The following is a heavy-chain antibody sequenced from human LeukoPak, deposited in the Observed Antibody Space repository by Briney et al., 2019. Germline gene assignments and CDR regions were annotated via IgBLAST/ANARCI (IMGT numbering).Heavy chain of an antibody. CDR2: IIPIFGTA. V-gene: IGHV1-69*06. CDR3: ARLPANYYYDSSGYYGFDY. J-gene: IGHJ4*02. Sequence: KISCKASGGTFSSYAISWVRQAPGQGLEWMGGIIPIFGTANYAQKFQGRVTITADKSTSTAYMELSSLRSEDTAVYYCARLPANYYYDSSGYYGFDYWGQGTLVTVSS. CDR1: GGTFSSYA. D-gene: IGHD3-22*01.